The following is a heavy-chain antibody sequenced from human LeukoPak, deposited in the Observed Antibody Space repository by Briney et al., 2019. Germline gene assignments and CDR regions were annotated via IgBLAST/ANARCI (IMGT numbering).Heavy chain of an antibody. CDR3: ARGGCSSTSCYPLYYYYYMDV. J-gene: IGHJ6*03. D-gene: IGHD2-2*01. V-gene: IGHV4-59*01. CDR1: GGSISSYY. CDR2: IYYSGST. Sequence: PSETLSLTCTVSGGSISSYYWSWIRQPPGKGLEWIGYIYYSGSTNYNPSLKSRVTISVDTSKNQFSLKLSSVTAADTAVYYCARGGCSSTSCYPLYYYYYMDVWGKGTTVTISS.